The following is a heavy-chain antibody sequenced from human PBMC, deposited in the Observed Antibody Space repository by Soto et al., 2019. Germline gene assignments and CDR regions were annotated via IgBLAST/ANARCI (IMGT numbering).Heavy chain of an antibody. CDR2: IIPIFGTA. J-gene: IGHJ5*02. V-gene: IGHV1-69*01. CDR3: AREFPSSSSDP. Sequence: QVQLVQSGAEVKKPGSSVKVSCKASGGTFSSYAITWVRQAPGQGLEWMGGIIPIFGTANYARKFQGRVTITAAESLTTAYMELSRLRSEDTAVYYCAREFPSSSSDPWGQGTLVNVAS. CDR1: GGTFSSYA.